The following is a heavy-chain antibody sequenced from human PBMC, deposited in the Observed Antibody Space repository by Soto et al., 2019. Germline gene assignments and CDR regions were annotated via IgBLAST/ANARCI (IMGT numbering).Heavy chain of an antibody. CDR1: GGFI. Sequence: SETLSLTCTASGGFIWSWIRQPPGKGLEWIGYMYYSGSTNYNPSLKSRVTISVDTSRNQFSLKLSSVTAADTALYYCETQEVGGTYVYTFDPWGQGTLVTVSS. CDR3: ETQEVGGTYVYTFDP. J-gene: IGHJ5*02. V-gene: IGHV4-59*08. D-gene: IGHD1-26*01. CDR2: MYYSGST.